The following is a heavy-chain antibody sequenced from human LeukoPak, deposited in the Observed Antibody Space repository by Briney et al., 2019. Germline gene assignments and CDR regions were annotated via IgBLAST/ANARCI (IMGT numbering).Heavy chain of an antibody. CDR2: IYNSGIT. V-gene: IGHV4-59*01. D-gene: IGHD1-1*01. CDR1: GGSIRSNY. Sequence: SETLSLTCTVSGGSIRSNYWSWIRQPPGKGLEWIGYIYNSGITNYNPSLKRRVTISVDTSKNQFSLKLTSVTAADTAVYHCARMIERRTLHFDYWGQGTLVTVSS. J-gene: IGHJ4*02. CDR3: ARMIERRTLHFDY.